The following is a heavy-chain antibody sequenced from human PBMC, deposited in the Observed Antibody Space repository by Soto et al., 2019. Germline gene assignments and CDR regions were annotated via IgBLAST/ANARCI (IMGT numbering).Heavy chain of an antibody. CDR2: IGTAGDT. J-gene: IGHJ4*02. CDR3: ARQAKIGDRSQFYFDS. D-gene: IGHD3-16*01. V-gene: IGHV3-13*01. CDR1: GFMFSSYD. Sequence: GGSLRLSCAASGFMFSSYDMHWVRQGRGKGLEWVAAIGTAGDTYYLGSVKGRFTISRDNSQDTLYLQMDSLRPDDTAVYYCARQAKIGDRSQFYFDSWGQGTLVTVSS.